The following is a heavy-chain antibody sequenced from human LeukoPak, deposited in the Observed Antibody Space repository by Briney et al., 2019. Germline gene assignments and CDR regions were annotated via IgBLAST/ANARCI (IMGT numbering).Heavy chain of an antibody. CDR3: AREARRGLDY. J-gene: IGHJ4*02. Sequence: SETLSLTCAVYGGSFSGYYWSWIRQPPGKGLEWIGEINHSGSTNYNPSLKSRVTISVDTSKNQFSLKLGSVTAADTAVYYCAREARRGLDYWGQGTLVTVSS. V-gene: IGHV4-34*01. CDR1: GGSFSGYY. CDR2: INHSGST.